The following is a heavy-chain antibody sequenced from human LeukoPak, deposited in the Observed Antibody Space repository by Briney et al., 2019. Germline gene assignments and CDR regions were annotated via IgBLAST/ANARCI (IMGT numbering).Heavy chain of an antibody. CDR1: GFIVSSNY. V-gene: IGHV3-21*01. CDR3: ARVPTPNWYFDL. Sequence: GGSLRLSCAASGFIVSSNYMNWVRQAPGKGLEWVSSISSSYSYIYYADSVKGRFTISRDNAKSSLYLQMNSLRAEDTAVYYCARVPTPNWYFDLWGRGTLVTVSS. D-gene: IGHD2-15*01. J-gene: IGHJ2*01. CDR2: ISSSYSYI.